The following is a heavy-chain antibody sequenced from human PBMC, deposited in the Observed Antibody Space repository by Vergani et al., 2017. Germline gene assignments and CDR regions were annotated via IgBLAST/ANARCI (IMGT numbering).Heavy chain of an antibody. CDR3: ARHLRQLARNDVFDI. J-gene: IGHJ3*02. Sequence: QLQLQESGPRLVKPSETLSLTCSLPGMSIRNNNYYWGWIRQPPGKGLEWIGSIYDSRNHNYSPSLKSRFSISVDTSTNQFSLNLTSVTAADTAVYYCARHLRQLARNDVFDIWGHGTLVTVSS. D-gene: IGHD6-6*01. CDR2: IYDSRNH. CDR1: GMSIRNNNYY. V-gene: IGHV4-39*01.